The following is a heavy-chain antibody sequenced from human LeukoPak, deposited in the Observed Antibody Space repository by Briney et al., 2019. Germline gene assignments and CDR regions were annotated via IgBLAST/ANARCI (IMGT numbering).Heavy chain of an antibody. CDR1: GFTFSSYA. V-gene: IGHV3-30*04. D-gene: IGHD5-18*01. J-gene: IGHJ4*02. CDR3: ARDTAMVYGSFDY. Sequence: GGPLRLSCAASGFTFSSYAMHWVRQAPGKGLEWVAVISYDGSNKYYADSVKGRFTISRDNSKNTLYLQMNSLRAEDTAVYYCARDTAMVYGSFDYWGQGTLVTVSS. CDR2: ISYDGSNK.